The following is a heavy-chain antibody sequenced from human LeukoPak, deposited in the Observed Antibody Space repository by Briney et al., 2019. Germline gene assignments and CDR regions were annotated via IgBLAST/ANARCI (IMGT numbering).Heavy chain of an antibody. CDR1: GYTFTGYY. Sequence: GASVKVSCKASGYTFTGYYMHWVRQAPGQGLEWMGWINPNSGGTNYAQKFQGRVTMTRDTSISTAYMELSRLRSDDTAVYYCARDPDPGIAAAWGNWYFDLWGRGTLVTVSS. D-gene: IGHD6-13*01. V-gene: IGHV1-2*02. CDR3: ARDPDPGIAAAWGNWYFDL. CDR2: INPNSGGT. J-gene: IGHJ2*01.